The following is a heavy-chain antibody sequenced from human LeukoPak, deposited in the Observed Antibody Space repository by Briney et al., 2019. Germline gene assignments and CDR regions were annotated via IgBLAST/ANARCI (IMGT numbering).Heavy chain of an antibody. CDR3: AKSLDWLPNY. CDR1: GFTFDDYG. D-gene: IGHD3-9*01. Sequence: GGSLRLSCAASGFTFDDYGMTWVRQAPGKGLEWVSGINWNGGSTGYADSVKGRFTISRDNAKNSLSLQMNSLRAEDTALYYCAKSLDWLPNYWGQGTLVTVSS. V-gene: IGHV3-20*04. CDR2: INWNGGST. J-gene: IGHJ4*02.